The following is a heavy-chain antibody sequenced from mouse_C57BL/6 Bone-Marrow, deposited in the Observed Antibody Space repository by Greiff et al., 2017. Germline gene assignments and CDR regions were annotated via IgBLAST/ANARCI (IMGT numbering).Heavy chain of an antibody. CDR2: INPYNGDT. D-gene: IGHD1-1*01. CDR1: GYSFTGYF. J-gene: IGHJ3*01. CDR3: ARGVEGFAY. V-gene: IGHV1-20*01. Sequence: VQLQESGPELVKPGDSVKISCKASGYSFTGYFMNWVMQSHGKSLEWIGRINPYNGDTFYNQKFKGKATLTVDKSSSTAHMELRSLTSEDSAVYYCARGVEGFAYWGQGTLVTVSA.